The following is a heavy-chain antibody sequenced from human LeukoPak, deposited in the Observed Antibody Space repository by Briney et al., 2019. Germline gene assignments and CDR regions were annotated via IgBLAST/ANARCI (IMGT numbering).Heavy chain of an antibody. CDR1: GFTFSSYG. CDR2: ISYDRSSE. D-gene: IGHD3-10*01. Sequence: GGSLRLSCAASGFTFSSYGIHWVRQAPGKGLEWVAFISYDRSSEYYADSVKGRFTISRDNSKNTLYLQMNSLRAEDTAVYYCARVITWEHIDYWGQGTLVTVSS. V-gene: IGHV3-30-3*01. J-gene: IGHJ4*02. CDR3: ARVITWEHIDY.